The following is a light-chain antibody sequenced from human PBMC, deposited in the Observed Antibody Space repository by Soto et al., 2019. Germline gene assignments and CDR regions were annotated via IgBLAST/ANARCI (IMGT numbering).Light chain of an antibody. J-gene: IGKJ3*01. Sequence: EIVLTQSPGTLSLSPGERATLSCRASQSVSSSYLAWYQQKPGQAPRLLIYGASSRATGIPDRFSGSGSGTDFTLTISRLEPEDLAVYYCQQYGSSRALFGPGTKVDIK. CDR1: QSVSSSY. CDR3: QQYGSSRAL. V-gene: IGKV3-20*01. CDR2: GAS.